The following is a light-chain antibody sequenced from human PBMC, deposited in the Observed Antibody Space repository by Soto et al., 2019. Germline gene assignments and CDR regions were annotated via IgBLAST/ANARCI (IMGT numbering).Light chain of an antibody. CDR2: EVS. Sequence: QCSVTQPASVSGSPGQSITISCPGTNSDIVSYNYVSWYLQHPGKAPKLIVFEVSNRPSGISDRFSGSKSGNTAYLTISGLQTEDEAVYYCNPFTSSTTLPYVFGTGTKVTVL. CDR1: NSDIVSYNY. V-gene: IGLV2-14*01. J-gene: IGLJ1*01. CDR3: NPFTSSTTLPYV.